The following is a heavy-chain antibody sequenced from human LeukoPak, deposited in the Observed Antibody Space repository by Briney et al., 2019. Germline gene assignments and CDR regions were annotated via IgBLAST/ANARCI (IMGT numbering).Heavy chain of an antibody. CDR3: ARSSSSYVTSLDS. V-gene: IGHV5-51*01. CDR1: GYSFTSYW. D-gene: IGHD6-13*01. J-gene: IGHJ4*02. CDR2: IYPVDSDT. Sequence: GESLKISCQGSGYSFTSYWIGWVRQMPGKGLEWMGIIYPVDSDTRYIPSFQGQVTISADKSISTAYLQWSSLKASDTAMYYCARSSSSYVTSLDSWGQGTLVTVSS.